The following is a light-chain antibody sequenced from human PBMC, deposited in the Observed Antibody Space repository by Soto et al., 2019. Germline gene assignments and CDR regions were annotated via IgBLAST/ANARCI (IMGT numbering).Light chain of an antibody. Sequence: EIVLTQSPGTLSLSPGERATLSCRASQSVSSSYLAWYQQKPGQAPRLLIYGASSRATGIPDRFSGSGCGPDFTLTTSRLEPAEFGGYYRQQYGSSPWTFGQGTKVEIK. CDR2: GAS. CDR1: QSVSSSY. J-gene: IGKJ1*01. V-gene: IGKV3-20*01. CDR3: QQYGSSPWT.